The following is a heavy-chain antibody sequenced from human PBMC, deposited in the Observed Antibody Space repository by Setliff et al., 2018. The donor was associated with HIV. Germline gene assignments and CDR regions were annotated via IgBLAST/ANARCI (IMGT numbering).Heavy chain of an antibody. CDR1: GFDFSNYW. Sequence: GGSLRLSCAAAGFDFSNYWIHWVRQVAGKGLVWVSHIGSGGSTYYADSVKGRFTISRDNSKNTLYLQMNSLRAEDTAVYYCAKDHAEAMEQQLVPEYYGMDVWGQGTTVTVSS. J-gene: IGHJ6*02. CDR3: AKDHAEAMEQQLVPEYYGMDV. V-gene: IGHV3-23*01. D-gene: IGHD6-13*01. CDR2: IGSGGST.